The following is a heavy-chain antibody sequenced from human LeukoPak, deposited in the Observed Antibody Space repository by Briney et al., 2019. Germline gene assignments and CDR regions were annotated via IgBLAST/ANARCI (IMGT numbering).Heavy chain of an antibody. CDR3: VMDMDV. V-gene: IGHV3-7*05. Sequence: GGPLRLSWAASGLILCSYWTNWVRQAEGKGLGWVANRSEDGSAKYCVESVKGRFTISRYNANNSLYLQINSLRAEDTAVYYCVMDMDVWGQGTTVTVSS. J-gene: IGHJ6*02. CDR2: RSEDGSAK. CDR1: GLILCSYW.